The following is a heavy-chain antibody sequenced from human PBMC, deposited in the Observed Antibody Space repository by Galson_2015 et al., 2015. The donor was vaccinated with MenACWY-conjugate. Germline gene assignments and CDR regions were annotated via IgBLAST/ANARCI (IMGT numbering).Heavy chain of an antibody. CDR1: GFTFSTYW. D-gene: IGHD3-10*01. J-gene: IGHJ4*02. V-gene: IGHV3-74*01. CDR2: INNDGSST. Sequence: SLRLSCAASGFTFSTYWMHWVRQAPGKGLVWVSRINNDGSSTNYADSVKGRFTISRDNAKNTLYLQMNSLRAEDTALYYCVRDNGAAPDLFDSWVQGTRVTVSS. CDR3: VRDNGAAPDLFDS.